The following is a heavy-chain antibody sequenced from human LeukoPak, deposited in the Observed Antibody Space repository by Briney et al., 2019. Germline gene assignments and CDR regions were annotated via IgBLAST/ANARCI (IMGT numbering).Heavy chain of an antibody. CDR2: INHSGST. Sequence: PSETLSLTCAVYRGSFSGYYWSWIRQPPGKGLEWIGEINHSGSTNYNPSLKSRVTISVDTSKNQFSLKLSSVTAADTAVYYCARGPRGSWYFFWFDYWGQGTLVTVSS. V-gene: IGHV4-34*01. CDR3: ARGPRGSWYFFWFDY. D-gene: IGHD6-13*01. J-gene: IGHJ5*01. CDR1: RGSFSGYY.